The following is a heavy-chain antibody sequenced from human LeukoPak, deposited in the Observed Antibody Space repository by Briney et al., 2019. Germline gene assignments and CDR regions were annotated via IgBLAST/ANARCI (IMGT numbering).Heavy chain of an antibody. CDR1: GFTLSSYS. V-gene: IGHV3-48*01. CDR3: ARETGFIFGYFDY. Sequence: GGSLRLSCAASGFTLSSYSMNWVRQAPGKGLEWVSYISSSSSTIYYADSVKGRFTISRDNAKNSLYLQMNSLRAEDTAVYYCARETGFIFGYFDYWGQGTLVTVSS. D-gene: IGHD3-3*02. CDR2: ISSSSSTI. J-gene: IGHJ4*02.